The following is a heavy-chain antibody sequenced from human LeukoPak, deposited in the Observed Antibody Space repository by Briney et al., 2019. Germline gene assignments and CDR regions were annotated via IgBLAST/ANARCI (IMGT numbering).Heavy chain of an antibody. V-gene: IGHV1-69*06. J-gene: IGHJ3*02. D-gene: IGHD3-10*01. Sequence: SVKVSCKASGGTLSSYAISWVRQAPGQGLEWMGGIIPIFGTANYAQKFQGRVTITADKSTSTAYMELSSLRSEDTAVYYCARARSGPYGSGSLDAFDIWGQGTMVTVSS. CDR3: ARARSGPYGSGSLDAFDI. CDR1: GGTLSSYA. CDR2: IIPIFGTA.